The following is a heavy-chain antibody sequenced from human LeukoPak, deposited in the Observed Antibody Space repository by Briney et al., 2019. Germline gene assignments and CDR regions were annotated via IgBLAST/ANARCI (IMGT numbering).Heavy chain of an antibody. CDR2: VRVSDGAR. J-gene: IGHJ4*02. Sequence: GGSLRLSCVASGFPFPTYAMMWVRQAPGKGLEWVSSVRVSDGARFYADSVKGRFTISRDNSKNTLYLQMDSLRAEDTAVYYCATLIELTDYGDGDYWGQGTLVTVSS. CDR1: GFPFPTYA. CDR3: ATLIELTDYGDGDY. D-gene: IGHD4-17*01. V-gene: IGHV3-23*01.